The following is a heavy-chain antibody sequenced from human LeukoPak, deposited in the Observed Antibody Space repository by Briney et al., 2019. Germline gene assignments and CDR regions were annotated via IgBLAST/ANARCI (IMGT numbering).Heavy chain of an antibody. CDR3: ATVGGSGSWLDAFDI. CDR1: GYTLTELS. V-gene: IGHV1-24*01. J-gene: IGHJ3*02. Sequence: GASVKVSCKVSGYTLTELSMHWVRQAPGKGLEWMGGFDPEDGETIYAQKFQGRVTMTEDTSTDTAYMELSSLRSEDTAVYYCATVGGSGSWLDAFDIWGQGTMVTVSS. CDR2: FDPEDGET. D-gene: IGHD3-10*01.